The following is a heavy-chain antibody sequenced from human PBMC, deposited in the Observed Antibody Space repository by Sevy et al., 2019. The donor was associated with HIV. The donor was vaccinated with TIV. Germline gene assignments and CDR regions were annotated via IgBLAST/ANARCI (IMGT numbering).Heavy chain of an antibody. CDR3: AGDGGYSDYGMDV. CDR2: ISSGGHTI. D-gene: IGHD2-15*01. Sequence: GGSLRLSCAASGFTFSSYNMNWVRQAPGKGLECISFISSGGHTIYYADSVKGRFTISRDSAKNSVYLQMNSLGVEDTAVYYCAGDGGYSDYGMDVWGQGTTVTVSS. CDR1: GFTFSSYN. J-gene: IGHJ6*02. V-gene: IGHV3-48*01.